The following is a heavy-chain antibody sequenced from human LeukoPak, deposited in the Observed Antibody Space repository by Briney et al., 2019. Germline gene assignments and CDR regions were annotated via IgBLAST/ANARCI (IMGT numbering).Heavy chain of an antibody. CDR3: ARVLGGLAFRTFDY. J-gene: IGHJ4*02. Sequence: ASVKVSFKASGYTFTRHYMHWVRQAPGQGLEWMGIINPSGGSTIYAQKFQGRVTMTRDTSTSTVYMELSSLRSEDTAVYYCARVLGGLAFRTFDYWGQGTLVTVSS. CDR2: INPSGGST. CDR1: GYTFTRHY. V-gene: IGHV1-46*01. D-gene: IGHD3-16*01.